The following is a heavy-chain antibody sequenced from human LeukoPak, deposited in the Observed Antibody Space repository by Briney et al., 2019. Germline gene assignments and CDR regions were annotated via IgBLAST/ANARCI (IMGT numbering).Heavy chain of an antibody. CDR2: IIPIFGTA. CDR3: ARAGQGAVIVATPRYNWFDP. Sequence: ASVKVSCKACGGTFSSYAISGVRQAPGQGLEWMGGIIPIFGTANYAQKLQGRVTITADESPSTAYMELSILRSEDTAVYYCARAGQGAVIVATPRYNWFDPWGQGTLVTVSS. V-gene: IGHV1-69*01. CDR1: GGTFSSYA. J-gene: IGHJ5*02. D-gene: IGHD5-12*01.